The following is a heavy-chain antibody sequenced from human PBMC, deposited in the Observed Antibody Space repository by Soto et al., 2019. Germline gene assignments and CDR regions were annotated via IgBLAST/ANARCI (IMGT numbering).Heavy chain of an antibody. D-gene: IGHD6-6*01. CDR3: AREGGRQLANWFDP. CDR1: GYTFTSYD. J-gene: IGHJ5*02. V-gene: IGHV1-8*01. CDR2: MNPNSGNT. Sequence: GASVKVSCKASGYTFTSYDINWVRQATGQGLEWMGWMNPNSGNTGYAQKFQGRVTMTRNTSISTAYMELSSLRSEDTAVYYCAREGGRQLANWFDPWGQGTLVTVSS.